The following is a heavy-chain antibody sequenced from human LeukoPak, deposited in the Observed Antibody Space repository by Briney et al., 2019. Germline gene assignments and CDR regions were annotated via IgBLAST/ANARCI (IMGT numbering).Heavy chain of an antibody. CDR2: ISGYNGNT. D-gene: IGHD3-16*02. V-gene: IGHV1-18*01. CDR3: ARAVGITFGGVIVAPRNFDY. CDR1: GYTFTSYG. J-gene: IGHJ4*02. Sequence: ASVKVSCKASGYTFTSYGISWVRQAPGQGLEWTGWISGYNGNTNYAQNLQGRVTMTTDTSTSTVYMELRSLRSDDTAVYYCARAVGITFGGVIVAPRNFDYWGQGTLVTVSS.